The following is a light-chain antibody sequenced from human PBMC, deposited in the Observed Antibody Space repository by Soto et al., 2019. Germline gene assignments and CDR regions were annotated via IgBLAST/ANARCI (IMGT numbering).Light chain of an antibody. CDR2: DAS. CDR3: QQRSG. J-gene: IGKJ4*01. CDR1: QSVSSY. Sequence: EIVLTQSRATLSLSPGERATLSCRASQSVSSYLAWYQQKPGQAPRLLIYDASNRATGIPARFSGSGSGTDFTLTISSLEPEDFAVYYCQQRSGFGGGTKVEIK. V-gene: IGKV3-11*01.